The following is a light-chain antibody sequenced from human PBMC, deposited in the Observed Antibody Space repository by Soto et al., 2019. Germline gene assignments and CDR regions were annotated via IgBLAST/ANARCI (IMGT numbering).Light chain of an antibody. CDR1: QSVDSNS. Sequence: ESLVTQSPGTLALSPGERATLSCLASQSVDSNSLAWYQHKPGQAHRLLIYGASSRAPGISDRYSGRGSGTDFTLAINRLEPEDFAVYYCQPYATSPTFGGGPRLEIK. CDR3: QPYATSPT. J-gene: IGKJ4*02. V-gene: IGKV3-20*01. CDR2: GAS.